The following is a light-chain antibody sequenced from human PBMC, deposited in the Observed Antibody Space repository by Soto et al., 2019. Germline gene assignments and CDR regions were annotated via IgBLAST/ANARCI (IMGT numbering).Light chain of an antibody. V-gene: IGKV3-15*01. CDR3: QQYNNWWT. CDR2: GAS. CDR1: QSINSN. J-gene: IGKJ1*01. Sequence: VMTQSPATLSVSPGERATLSCRASQSINSNLAWYQQRPGQAPRLLIYGASTRATGIPARFSGSGSGTEFTLTISSLQSEDFAVYYGQQYNNWWTFGHGTKVEIK.